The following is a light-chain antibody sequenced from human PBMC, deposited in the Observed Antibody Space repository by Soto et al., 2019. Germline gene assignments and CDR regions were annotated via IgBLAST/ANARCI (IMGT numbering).Light chain of an antibody. J-gene: IGKJ4*01. Sequence: DIVLTQSPATLSLSPGARATLSCRASQSVNNYLAWYQQKPGQAPRLLIYDASNRATGVLVRFSGSGSGTDFTLTIGSLESEDSAVYYCQQRSNWPLTFGGGTKVEI. CDR1: QSVNNY. CDR2: DAS. V-gene: IGKV3-11*01. CDR3: QQRSNWPLT.